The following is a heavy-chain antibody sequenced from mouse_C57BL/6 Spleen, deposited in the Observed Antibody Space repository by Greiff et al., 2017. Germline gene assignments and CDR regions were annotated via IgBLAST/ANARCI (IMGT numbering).Heavy chain of an antibody. CDR1: GYTFTSYW. Sequence: QVQLQQPGTELVKPGASVKLSCKASGYTFTSYWMHWVKQRPGQGLEWIGNINPSNGGTNYNEKFKCKATLTVDKSSSTAYMQLSSLTSEDSAVYYGARSNYYSSSYWYFDVWGTGTTVTVSS. D-gene: IGHD1-1*01. CDR2: INPSNGGT. CDR3: ARSNYYSSSYWYFDV. J-gene: IGHJ1*03. V-gene: IGHV1-53*01.